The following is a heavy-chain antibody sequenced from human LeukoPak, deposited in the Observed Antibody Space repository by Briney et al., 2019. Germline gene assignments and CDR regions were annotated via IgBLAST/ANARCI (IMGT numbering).Heavy chain of an antibody. CDR1: GYTFTSYY. D-gene: IGHD3-22*01. V-gene: IGHV1-46*01. CDR3: ARDPPPHSSSYWGSYSYYYIDV. CDR2: INPSGGST. Sequence: GASVKVSCKAPGYTFTSYYMHWVRQAPGQGLEWMGIINPSGGSTSYAQKFQGRVTMTRDTSISTAYMELSSLRSDDTAVYYCARDPPPHSSSYWGSYSYYYIDVWGKGTTVTVSS. J-gene: IGHJ6*03.